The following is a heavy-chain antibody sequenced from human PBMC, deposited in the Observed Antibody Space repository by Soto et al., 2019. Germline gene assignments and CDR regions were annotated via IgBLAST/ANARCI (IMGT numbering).Heavy chain of an antibody. J-gene: IGHJ4*02. CDR3: ARWGVDVVATSDFDY. V-gene: IGHV1-69*01. CDR2: IIPIIGTA. Sequence: QVQLVQSGAEVKKPGSSVKVSCKASGGTFNNYAISWVRQAPGQGLEWMGGIIPIIGTADYPHKFQGRLAISADASTGTTFMELSSRRSEETALYYCARWGVDVVATSDFDYWGQGTLVTVSS. CDR1: GGTFNNYA. D-gene: IGHD5-12*01.